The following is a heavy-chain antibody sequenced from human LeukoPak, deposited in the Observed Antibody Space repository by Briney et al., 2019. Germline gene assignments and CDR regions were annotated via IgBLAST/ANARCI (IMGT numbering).Heavy chain of an antibody. CDR2: LSGSGSTR. CDR1: GFAFSSYA. D-gene: IGHD1-26*01. V-gene: IGHV3-23*01. J-gene: IGHJ4*02. Sequence: GGSLRLSCAASGFAFSSYAMSWVRQAPGKGLEWVSGLSGSGSTRYYADSVKGRFTISRDNSRNTLDLQMNSLGVEDTALYYCAEAVVGATTGTKRGADSWGQGTLVTVSS. CDR3: AEAVVGATTGTKRGADS.